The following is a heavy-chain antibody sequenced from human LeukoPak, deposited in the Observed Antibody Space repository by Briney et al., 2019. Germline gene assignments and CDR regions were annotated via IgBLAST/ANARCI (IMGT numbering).Heavy chain of an antibody. CDR3: ARESPTYYDILTGSPGLYYFDY. Sequence: ASVKVSCKASGGTFSSYAISWVRQAPGQGLEWMGGIIPIFGTANYAQKFQGRVTITADESTSTAYMELSSLRSEDTAVYYCARESPTYYDILTGSPGLYYFDYWGQGTLVTVSP. V-gene: IGHV1-69*13. CDR2: IIPIFGTA. CDR1: GGTFSSYA. J-gene: IGHJ4*02. D-gene: IGHD3-9*01.